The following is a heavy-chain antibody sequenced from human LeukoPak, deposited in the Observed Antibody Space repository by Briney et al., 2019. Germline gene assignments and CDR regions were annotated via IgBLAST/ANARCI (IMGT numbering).Heavy chain of an antibody. J-gene: IGHJ4*02. V-gene: IGHV4-59*12. CDR2: MYSSGST. Sequence: SETLSLTCTVSGGSISSYYWSWIRQPPGKGLEWVGYMYSSGSTNYNASLKSRVTISIDTSKNQFSLKVSSVTAADTAVYYCARGQTIGYCSSTSCYTFDYWGQGTLVTVSS. D-gene: IGHD2-2*02. CDR1: GGSISSYY. CDR3: ARGQTIGYCSSTSCYTFDY.